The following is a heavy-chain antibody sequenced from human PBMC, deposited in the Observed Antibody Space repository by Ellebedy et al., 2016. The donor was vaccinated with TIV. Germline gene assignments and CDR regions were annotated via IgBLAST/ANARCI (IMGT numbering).Heavy chain of an antibody. D-gene: IGHD4-17*01. J-gene: IGHJ6*02. Sequence: GESLKISCAASGFTFSSYGMHWVRQAPGKGLEWVAVIWYDGSNKYYADSVKGRFTISRDNSKNTLYLQMNSLRAEDTAVYYCARDLDYGDHDYYYYGMDVWGQGTTVTVSS. CDR1: GFTFSSYG. CDR2: IWYDGSNK. CDR3: ARDLDYGDHDYYYYGMDV. V-gene: IGHV3-33*01.